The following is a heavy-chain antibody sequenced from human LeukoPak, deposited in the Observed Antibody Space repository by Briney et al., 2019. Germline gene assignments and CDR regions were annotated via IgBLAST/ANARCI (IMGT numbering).Heavy chain of an antibody. V-gene: IGHV4-4*07. J-gene: IGHJ6*03. CDR1: GVSISSYY. CDR3: ARVPNYYYYYMDV. CDR2: IYTSGST. Sequence: SETLSRTCTVSGVSISSYYWSWLRQPAGKGLEWIGRIYTSGSTNYKPSLKSRVTMSVDTSKNQFSLKLSSVTAADTAVYYCARVPNYYYYYMDVWGKGTTVTVSS.